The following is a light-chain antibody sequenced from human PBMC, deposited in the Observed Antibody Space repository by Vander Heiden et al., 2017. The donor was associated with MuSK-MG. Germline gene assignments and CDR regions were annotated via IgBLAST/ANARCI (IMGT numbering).Light chain of an antibody. Sequence: QPVLTQPPSSSASPGDSARLTCTLPSDINVGSYNIYWYQQQPGSPPRYLLYYYSDSDKGQGSGVPSRCSGSKDASANTGILLISGLQSEDEADYYCMIWPSNAWVFGGGTKLTVL. CDR2: YYSDSDK. CDR1: SDINVGSYN. J-gene: IGLJ3*02. CDR3: MIWPSNAWV. V-gene: IGLV5-37*01.